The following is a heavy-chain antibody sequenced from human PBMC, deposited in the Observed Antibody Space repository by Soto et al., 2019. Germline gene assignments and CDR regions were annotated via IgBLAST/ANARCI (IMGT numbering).Heavy chain of an antibody. CDR1: AFTFSSYA. V-gene: IGHV3-23*01. CDR3: ARRGSGIYYDY. D-gene: IGHD6-19*01. Sequence: EVQLLESGGGLVQPGGSLRLSCAASAFTFSSYAMNWVRQAPGKGLEWVSVISGSGGSTYYADSVKGRFTISRDNSKNTLYLHMNSLRAEDTAVYYCARRGSGIYYDYWGQGTLVTVSS. J-gene: IGHJ4*02. CDR2: ISGSGGST.